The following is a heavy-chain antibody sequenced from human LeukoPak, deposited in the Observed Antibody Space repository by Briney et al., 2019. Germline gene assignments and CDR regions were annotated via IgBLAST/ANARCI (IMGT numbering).Heavy chain of an antibody. V-gene: IGHV3-21*01. Sequence: GGALRLSCAASGFTFSTYSMNWFRQAPGEGLEWVSSIISSGAIIFYTDSVKGRFTISRDNAKNSLCLQMNSLSAEDTAVYYRARHGDGFYYGMDVWGQGATVTVSS. CDR3: ARHGDGFYYGMDV. J-gene: IGHJ6*02. CDR1: GFTFSTYS. D-gene: IGHD4-17*01. CDR2: IISSGAII.